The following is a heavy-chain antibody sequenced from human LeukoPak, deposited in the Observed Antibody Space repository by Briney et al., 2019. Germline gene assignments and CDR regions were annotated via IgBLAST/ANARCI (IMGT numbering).Heavy chain of an antibody. CDR3: ARGTSAFDI. Sequence: GGSLRLSCAASGFTFDDYAMHWVRQAPGKGLEWVSSISSSSNYIYYADSVKGRFTISRDNAKNSLYLQMNSLRAEDTAVYYCARGTSAFDIWGQGTMVTVSS. J-gene: IGHJ3*02. CDR1: GFTFDDYA. CDR2: ISSSSNYI. V-gene: IGHV3-21*01.